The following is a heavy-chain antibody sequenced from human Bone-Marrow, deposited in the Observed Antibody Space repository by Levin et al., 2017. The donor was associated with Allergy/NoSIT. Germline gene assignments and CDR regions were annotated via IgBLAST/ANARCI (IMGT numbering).Heavy chain of an antibody. CDR2: TYYSGST. V-gene: IGHV4-59*08. CDR1: GASISSYY. CDR3: ARLQHVTVRRHYYHGMDV. D-gene: IGHD2-2*01. Sequence: SETLSLTCSVSGASISSYYWSWIRQPPGKGLEWIGHTYYSGSTDYNPSLKSRVTISVDTSKNQLSLKLRSVTAADTAVYYCARLQHVTVRRHYYHGMDVWGQGTTVIVSS. J-gene: IGHJ6*02.